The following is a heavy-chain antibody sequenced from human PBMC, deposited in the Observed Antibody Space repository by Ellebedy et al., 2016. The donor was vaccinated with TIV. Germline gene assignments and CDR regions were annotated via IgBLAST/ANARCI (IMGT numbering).Heavy chain of an antibody. V-gene: IGHV3-53*01. CDR3: ARDWDDAFDI. Sequence: GGSLRLXXAASGFTVSSNYMSWVRQAPGKGLEWVSVIYSGGSTYYADSVKGRFTISRDNSKNTLYLQMNSLRAEDTAVYYCARDWDDAFDIWGQGTMVTVSS. D-gene: IGHD1-26*01. CDR2: IYSGGST. J-gene: IGHJ3*02. CDR1: GFTVSSNY.